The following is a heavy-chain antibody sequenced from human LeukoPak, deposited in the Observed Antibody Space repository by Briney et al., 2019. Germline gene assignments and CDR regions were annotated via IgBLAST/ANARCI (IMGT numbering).Heavy chain of an antibody. CDR3: ARDWSGIGVTAIIDY. V-gene: IGHV3-30-3*01. Sequence: GGSLRLSCAASGFTFSSYAMHWVRQAPGKGLEWVAVISYDGSNKYYADSVKGRFTISRDNSKNTLYLQMNSLRAEDTAVYYCARDWSGIGVTAIIDYWGQGTLVTVSS. J-gene: IGHJ4*02. CDR2: ISYDGSNK. D-gene: IGHD2-21*02. CDR1: GFTFSSYA.